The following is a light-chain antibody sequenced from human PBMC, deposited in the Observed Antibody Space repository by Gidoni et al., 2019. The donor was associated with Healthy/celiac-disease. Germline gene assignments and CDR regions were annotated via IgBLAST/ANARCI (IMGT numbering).Light chain of an antibody. J-gene: IGKJ2*01. CDR1: QGISNS. V-gene: IGKV1-NL1*01. CDR3: QQYYSTPPYT. CDR2: AAS. Sequence: DIQMTQSPSSLSASVGDRVTITCRASQGISNSLAWYQQKPGKAPKLLLYAASRLESGVPSRFSGRGSGTDYTLTISSLQPEDFATYYCQQYYSTPPYTFGQXTKLEIK.